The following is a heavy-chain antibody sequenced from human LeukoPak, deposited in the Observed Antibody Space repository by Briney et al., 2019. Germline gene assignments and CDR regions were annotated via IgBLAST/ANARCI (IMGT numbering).Heavy chain of an antibody. CDR1: GGSISSGGYY. Sequence: SETLSLTCTVSGGSISSGGYYWSWIRQHPGKGLEWIGYIYYSGSTYYNPSLKSRVTISVDTSKNRFSLKLSSVTAADTAVYYCARGGWPHITIFGVVFDYWGQGTLVTVSS. CDR3: ARGGWPHITIFGVVFDY. D-gene: IGHD3-3*01. V-gene: IGHV4-31*03. J-gene: IGHJ4*02. CDR2: IYYSGST.